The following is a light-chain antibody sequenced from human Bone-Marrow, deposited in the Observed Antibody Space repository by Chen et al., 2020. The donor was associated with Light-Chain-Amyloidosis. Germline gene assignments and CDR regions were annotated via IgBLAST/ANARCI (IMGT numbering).Light chain of an antibody. Sequence: SYELTQPPSVSVSPGQTDRITCSGDDLPTKYAYCYQQKPGQAPVLVIHRDTGRPAGISERFSGSSSGTTATLTISGVQAEDEADYHCQSADSSGTYEVIFGGGTKLTVL. CDR2: RDT. CDR1: DLPTKY. V-gene: IGLV3-25*03. J-gene: IGLJ2*01. CDR3: QSADSSGTYEVI.